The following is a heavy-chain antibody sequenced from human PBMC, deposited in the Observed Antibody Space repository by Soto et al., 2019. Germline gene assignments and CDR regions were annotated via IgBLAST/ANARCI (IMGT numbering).Heavy chain of an antibody. CDR2: MQPSTGRT. Sequence: ASGKVSCKASGYSFTSLDINWVRQTAGQGLEWMGWMQPSTGRTGYAQKFQGRVTMTRDTSINTAYMELTTLTSDDTAFYYCARGVSAGVDYWGQGTLVTVSS. J-gene: IGHJ4*02. V-gene: IGHV1-8*01. D-gene: IGHD1-26*01. CDR1: GYSFTSLD. CDR3: ARGVSAGVDY.